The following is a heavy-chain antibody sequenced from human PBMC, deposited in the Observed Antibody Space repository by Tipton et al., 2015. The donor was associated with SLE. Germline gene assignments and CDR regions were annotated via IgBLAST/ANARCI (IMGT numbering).Heavy chain of an antibody. Sequence: SLRLSCAASGFTFSDYYMSWIRQAPGKGLEWVSYISSSGSTIYYADSVKGRFTISRDNAKNSLYLQMNSLRAEDTAVYYCARDATIVGDAFDIWGQGTMVTVSS. CDR3: ARDATIVGDAFDI. D-gene: IGHD1-26*01. J-gene: IGHJ3*02. CDR2: ISSSGSTI. V-gene: IGHV3-11*04. CDR1: GFTFSDYY.